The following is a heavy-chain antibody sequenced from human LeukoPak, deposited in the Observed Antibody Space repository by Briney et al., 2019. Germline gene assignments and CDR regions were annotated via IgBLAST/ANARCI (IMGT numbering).Heavy chain of an antibody. Sequence: PGGSLRLSCAASGFTFSSYSMNWVRQAPGKGLEWVSYISSSSSTIYYADSVKGRFTISRDNARNSLYLQMNSLRAEDTAVYYCARTIVVVTAPSRQRWFDPWGQGTLVTVSS. V-gene: IGHV3-48*01. CDR3: ARTIVVVTAPSRQRWFDP. J-gene: IGHJ5*02. CDR1: GFTFSSYS. D-gene: IGHD2-21*02. CDR2: ISSSSSTI.